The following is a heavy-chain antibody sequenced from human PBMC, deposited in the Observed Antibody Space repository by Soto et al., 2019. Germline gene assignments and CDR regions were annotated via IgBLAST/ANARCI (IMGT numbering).Heavy chain of an antibody. CDR2: ISSSSSYT. V-gene: IGHV3-11*06. D-gene: IGHD3-22*01. Sequence: GGSLRLSCAASGFTFSDYYMSWIRQAPGKGLEWVSYISSSSSYTNYADSVKGRFTISRDNAKNSLYLQMNSLRAEDTAVYYCARVFDYYDSSGPPGYFDYWGQGTQVTVSS. CDR3: ARVFDYYDSSGPPGYFDY. CDR1: GFTFSDYY. J-gene: IGHJ4*02.